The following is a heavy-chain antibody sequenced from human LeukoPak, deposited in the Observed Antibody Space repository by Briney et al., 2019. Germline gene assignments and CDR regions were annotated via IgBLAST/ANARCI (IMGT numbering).Heavy chain of an antibody. CDR1: GYSINNYW. CDR3: ARHPLGDYVGAFDI. J-gene: IGHJ3*02. Sequence: GESLKISCKGSGYSINNYWIGWVRQMPGKGLEWMGIIYPADSDIRYSPSFQGQVTISADKSISTVYLQWSSLKASDTAMYYCARHPLGDYVGAFDIWGQGTMVTVSS. V-gene: IGHV5-51*01. D-gene: IGHD4-23*01. CDR2: IYPADSDI.